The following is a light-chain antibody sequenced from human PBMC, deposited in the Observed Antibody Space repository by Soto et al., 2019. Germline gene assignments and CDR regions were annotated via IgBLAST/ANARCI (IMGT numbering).Light chain of an antibody. CDR3: SSDCGRSNLV. CDR1: SSDVGAYKF. Sequence: QSALTQPPSASGSPGQSVTISCTGTSSDVGAYKFVSWYQLHPGKAPKLMIYEVNVRPSGVPDRFSGSKSVNTASLTVPGVQVEDEADYYCSSDCGRSNLVFGGGTKLTVL. CDR2: EVN. J-gene: IGLJ2*01. V-gene: IGLV2-8*01.